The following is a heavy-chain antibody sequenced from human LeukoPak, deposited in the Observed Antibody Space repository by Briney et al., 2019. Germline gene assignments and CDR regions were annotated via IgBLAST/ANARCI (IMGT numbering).Heavy chain of an antibody. CDR1: GFTFSNYA. D-gene: IGHD6-13*01. CDR3: AKSNGYTNSWYDY. CDR2: ISASGGST. Sequence: GGSLRLSCAASGFTFSNYAMSWVRQAPGKGLEWVSGISASGGSTYYAHSVNGRFTISRDNSKNTVSLQMDSLRVEDTALYYCAKSNGYTNSWYDYWGQGTLVSVSS. J-gene: IGHJ4*02. V-gene: IGHV3-23*01.